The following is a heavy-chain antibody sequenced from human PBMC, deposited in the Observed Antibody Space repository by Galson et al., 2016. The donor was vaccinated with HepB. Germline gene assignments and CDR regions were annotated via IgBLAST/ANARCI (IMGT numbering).Heavy chain of an antibody. CDR3: AKEGYSNWVSFDF. CDR1: GFTFDDYS. Sequence: SLRLSCAASGFTFDDYSMHWVRQAPGKGPEWVSVISGTGGGTHYADSVRGRFTVSRDNSKKSLYLQMNILTIEDTALYYCAKEGYSNWVSFDFWGQGTMVTVSS. V-gene: IGHV3-43*01. D-gene: IGHD6-13*01. CDR2: ISGTGGGT. J-gene: IGHJ3*01.